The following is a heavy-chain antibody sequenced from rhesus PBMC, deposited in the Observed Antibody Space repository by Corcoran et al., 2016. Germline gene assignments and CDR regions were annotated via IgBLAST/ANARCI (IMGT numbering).Heavy chain of an antibody. J-gene: IGHJ2*01. V-gene: IGHV4S14*01. D-gene: IGHD5-42*01. CDR1: GYSISSGYY. Sequence: QVQLQESGPGLVKPSETLSLTCAVSGYSISSGYYWGWIRHPPGKGLVWIGSIYGVGGSNYLNQSLKSRVTLSVDTSKNQFSLKLSAVTAADTAVYYCARVGSSWSEWDTVGTEWYFDLWGPGTPITISS. CDR2: IYGVGGSN. CDR3: ARVGSSWSEWDTVGTEWYFDL.